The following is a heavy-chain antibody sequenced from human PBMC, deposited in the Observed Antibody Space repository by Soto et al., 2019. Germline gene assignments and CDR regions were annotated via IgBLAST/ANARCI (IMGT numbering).Heavy chain of an antibody. D-gene: IGHD4-17*01. V-gene: IGHV3-30-3*01. J-gene: IGHJ6*02. CDR3: ARDLTDYGDYVRSNYYGMDV. CDR1: GFTFSSYA. CDR2: ISYDGSNK. Sequence: GGSLRLSCAASGFTFSSYAMHWVRQAPGKGLEWVAVISYDGSNKYYADSVKGRFTISRDNSKNTLYLQMNSLRAEDTAVNYCARDLTDYGDYVRSNYYGMDVWGQGTTVTVSS.